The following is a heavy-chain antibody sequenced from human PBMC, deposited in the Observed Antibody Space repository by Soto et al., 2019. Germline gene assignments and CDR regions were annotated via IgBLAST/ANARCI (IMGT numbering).Heavy chain of an antibody. Sequence: SVKVSCKASGGTFSSYAISWVRQAPGQGLEWMGGIIPIFGTANYAQKFQGRVTITADESTSTAYMELSSLRSEDTAVYYCARDRVNYYDSSGYHTLDYWGQGTLVTVSS. D-gene: IGHD3-22*01. CDR3: ARDRVNYYDSSGYHTLDY. J-gene: IGHJ4*02. V-gene: IGHV1-69*13. CDR2: IIPIFGTA. CDR1: GGTFSSYA.